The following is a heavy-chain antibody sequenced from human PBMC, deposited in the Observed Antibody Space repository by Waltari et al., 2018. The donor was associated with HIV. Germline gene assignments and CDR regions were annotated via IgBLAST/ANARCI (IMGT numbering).Heavy chain of an antibody. J-gene: IGHJ4*02. D-gene: IGHD3-16*01. CDR3: ARGLGIVRPLDL. Sequence: QLRLEQSGAEVQTPGASVKVSCKASKFIFSGYFINWVRQAPGKGLEWVGRMNPNSGDTDLAQKFQGRVTLTRDPSVSTAYLELRGLRADDTAIYYCARGLGIVRPLDLWGQGVRVTVSS. CDR1: KFIFSGYF. V-gene: IGHV1-2*02. CDR2: MNPNSGDT.